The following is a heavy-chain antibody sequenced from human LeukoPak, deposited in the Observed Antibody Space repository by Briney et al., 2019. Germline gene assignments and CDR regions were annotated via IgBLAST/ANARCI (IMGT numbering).Heavy chain of an antibody. CDR3: AADPDGSGWPREMDV. V-gene: IGHV1-58*01. CDR2: IVVGSGNT. Sequence: SVKVSCKASGFTFTSSAVQWVRQARGQRLEWIGWIVVGSGNTNYAQKFQEGVTITRDMSTSTAYMELSSLRSEDTAVYYCAADPDGSGWPREMDVWGQGTTVTVSS. J-gene: IGHJ6*02. CDR1: GFTFTSSA. D-gene: IGHD6-19*01.